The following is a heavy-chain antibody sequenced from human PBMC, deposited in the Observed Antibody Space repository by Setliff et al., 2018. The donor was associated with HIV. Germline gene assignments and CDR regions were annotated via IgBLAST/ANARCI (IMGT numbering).Heavy chain of an antibody. V-gene: IGHV1-69*13. D-gene: IGHD3-16*02. CDR3: VRGGQYYRSTYYYYYMDV. J-gene: IGHJ6*03. CDR2: ITPISGTA. Sequence: SVKVSCKASGGTFSSYGISWVRQAPGQGLEWMGGITPISGTANYAQKFRGRVTIAADEFTSTAYMELSSLRSEDTAVYYCVRGGQYYRSTYYYYYMDVWGKGTTATVSS. CDR1: GGTFSSYG.